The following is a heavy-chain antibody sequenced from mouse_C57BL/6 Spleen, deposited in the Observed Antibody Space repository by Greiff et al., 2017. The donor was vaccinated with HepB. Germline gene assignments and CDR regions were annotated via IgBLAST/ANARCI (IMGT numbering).Heavy chain of an antibody. Sequence: EVQRVESGGGLVQPGGSLSLSCAASGFTFTDYYMSWVRQPPGKALEWLGFIRNKANGYTTEYSASVKGRFTISRDNSQSILYLHMNALRAEDSATYDCARSELGRWYFDVWGTGTTVTVSS. D-gene: IGHD4-1*01. CDR1: GFTFTDYY. V-gene: IGHV7-3*01. CDR2: IRNKANGYTT. CDR3: ARSELGRWYFDV. J-gene: IGHJ1*03.